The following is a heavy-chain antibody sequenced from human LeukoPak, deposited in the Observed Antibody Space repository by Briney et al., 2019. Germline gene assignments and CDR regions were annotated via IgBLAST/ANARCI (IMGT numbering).Heavy chain of an antibody. CDR1: GFTFSSYA. V-gene: IGHV3-23*01. CDR2: ISGSGGST. J-gene: IGHJ5*02. D-gene: IGHD5-24*01. Sequence: PGGSLRLSCAASGFTFSSYAMSWVRQAPGKGLEWVSAISGSGGSTYYADSVKGRFTISRDNSKNTLYLQTNSLRAEDTAVYYCAKGRDGYNYVWFDPWGQGTLVTVSS. CDR3: AKGRDGYNYVWFDP.